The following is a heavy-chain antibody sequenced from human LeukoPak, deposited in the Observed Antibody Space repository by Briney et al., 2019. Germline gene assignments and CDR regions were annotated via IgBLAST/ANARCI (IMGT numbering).Heavy chain of an antibody. CDR3: AKDGEIAALPSNWFDP. D-gene: IGHD6-6*01. Sequence: PGRSLRLSCAASGFTFDDYAMHWVRQAPGKGLEWVSGISWNSGSIGYADSVKGRFTISRDNAKNSLYLQMNSLRAEDTALYYCAKDGEIAALPSNWFDPWGRGTLVTVSS. V-gene: IGHV3-9*01. CDR2: ISWNSGSI. J-gene: IGHJ5*02. CDR1: GFTFDDYA.